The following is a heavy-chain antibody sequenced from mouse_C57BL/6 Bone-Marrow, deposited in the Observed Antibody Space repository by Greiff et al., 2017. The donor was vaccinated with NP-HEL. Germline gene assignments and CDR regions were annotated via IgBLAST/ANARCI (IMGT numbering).Heavy chain of an antibody. V-gene: IGHV1-69*01. CDR3: AIGNYSNYSWFAY. D-gene: IGHD2-5*01. CDR2: IDPSDSYT. CDR1: GYTFTSYW. J-gene: IGHJ3*01. Sequence: VQLQQPGAELVMPGASVKLSCKASGYTFTSYWMHWVKQRPGQGLEWIGEIDPSDSYTNYNQKFKGKSTLTVDKSSSTADMQLSSLTSEDSAVYYCAIGNYSNYSWFAYWGQGTLVTVSA.